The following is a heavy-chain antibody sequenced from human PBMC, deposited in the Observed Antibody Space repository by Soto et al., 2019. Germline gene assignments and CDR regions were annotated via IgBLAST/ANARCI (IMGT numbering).Heavy chain of an antibody. CDR2: IYYSGST. D-gene: IGHD3-22*01. V-gene: IGHV4-59*01. J-gene: IGHJ4*02. CDR3: ARATIAYYDSSGYFDY. Sequence: PSETLSLTCTVSGGSISSYYWSWIRQPPGKGLEWIGYIYYSGSTNYNPSLKSRVTISVDTSKNQFSLKLSSVTAADTAVYYCARATIAYYDSSGYFDYWGQGTLVTVSS. CDR1: GGSISSYY.